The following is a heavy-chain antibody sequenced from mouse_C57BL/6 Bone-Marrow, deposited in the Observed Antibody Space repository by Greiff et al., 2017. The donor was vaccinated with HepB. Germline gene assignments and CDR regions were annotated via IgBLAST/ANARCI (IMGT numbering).Heavy chain of an antibody. J-gene: IGHJ2*01. CDR1: GYTFTDYE. CDR2: IDPETGGT. CDR3: TRDYYGSSGY. D-gene: IGHD1-1*01. V-gene: IGHV1-15*01. Sequence: VKLMESGAELVRPGASVTLSCKASGYTFTDYEMHWVKQTPVHGLEWIGAIDPETGGTAYNQKFKGKAILTADKSSSTAYMELRSLTSEDSAVYYCTRDYYGSSGYWGQGTTLTVSS.